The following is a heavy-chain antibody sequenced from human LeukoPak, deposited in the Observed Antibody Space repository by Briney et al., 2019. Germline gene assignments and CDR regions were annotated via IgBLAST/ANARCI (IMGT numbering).Heavy chain of an antibody. Sequence: ASVKVSCKASGYTFSNYGITWARQAPGQGLEWMGWISASDGTTNYAQKVQGRVTMTTDTYTSTAYMELRSLTSDDTAVYYCARCGAAVTTHFSHWGQGTLVTVSS. D-gene: IGHD4-17*01. CDR2: ISASDGTT. J-gene: IGHJ1*01. CDR3: ARCGAAVTTHFSH. V-gene: IGHV1-18*01. CDR1: GYTFSNYG.